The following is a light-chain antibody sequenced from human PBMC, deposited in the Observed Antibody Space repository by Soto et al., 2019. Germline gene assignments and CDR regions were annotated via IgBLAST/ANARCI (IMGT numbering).Light chain of an antibody. J-gene: IGLJ3*02. CDR3: CSYAGSPTFPWI. CDR1: SSDVGSYTL. CDR2: EGT. Sequence: QSALTQPASVSGSPGQSITISCTGTSSDVGSYTLASWYQQNPGKAPKLIIYEGTKRPSGVSNRFSGSKSGNTASLTISGLQAEDEADYYCCSYAGSPTFPWIFGGGTKLTVL. V-gene: IGLV2-23*03.